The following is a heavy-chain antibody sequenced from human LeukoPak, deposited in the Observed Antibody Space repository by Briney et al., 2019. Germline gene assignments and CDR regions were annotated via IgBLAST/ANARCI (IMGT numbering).Heavy chain of an antibody. CDR1: GYTFTGYY. Sequence: VASVKVSCKASGYTFTGYYMHWVRQAPGQGLEWMEWISAYNGNTNYAQKLQGRVTMTTDTSTSTAYMELRSLRSDDTAVYYCARDRYYYDSSGYISPAYFDYWGQGTLVTVSS. V-gene: IGHV1-18*04. J-gene: IGHJ4*02. CDR3: ARDRYYYDSSGYISPAYFDY. CDR2: ISAYNGNT. D-gene: IGHD3-22*01.